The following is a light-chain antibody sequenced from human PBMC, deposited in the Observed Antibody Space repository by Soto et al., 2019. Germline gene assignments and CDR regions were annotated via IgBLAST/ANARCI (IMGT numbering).Light chain of an antibody. CDR3: QQRSNWPYT. J-gene: IGKJ2*01. V-gene: IGKV3-11*01. CDR1: QSVSSY. CDR2: DAS. Sequence: EIVLTQSPAILSLSPGERATLSCRASQSVSSYLAWYQQKPGQAPRLLIYDASHRATGSPARFSGSGSGTDFTLTISSLEPEDFAVYYCQQRSNWPYTFGQGTKLEIK.